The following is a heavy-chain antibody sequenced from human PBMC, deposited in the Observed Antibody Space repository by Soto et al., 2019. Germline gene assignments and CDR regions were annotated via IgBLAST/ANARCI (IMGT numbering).Heavy chain of an antibody. CDR1: GFTFSSYS. J-gene: IGHJ4*02. Sequence: GGSLRLSCAASGFTFSSYSMNWVRQAPGKGLEWVSYISSSSSTIYYADSVKGRFTISRDNAKNSLYLQMNSLRAEDTAVYYCARGKVVPAAMRGEYFLDYWGQGTLVTVSS. V-gene: IGHV3-48*01. CDR2: ISSSSSTI. D-gene: IGHD2-2*01. CDR3: ARGKVVPAAMRGEYFLDY.